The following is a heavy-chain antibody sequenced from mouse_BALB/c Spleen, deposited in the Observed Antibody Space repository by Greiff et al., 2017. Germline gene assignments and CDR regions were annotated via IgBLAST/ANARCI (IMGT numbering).Heavy chain of an antibody. Sequence: EVKVVESGGGLVKPGGSLKLSCAASGFTFSSYAMSWVRQTPEKRLEWVATISSGGSYTYYPDSVKGRFTISRDNAKNTLYLQMSSLRSEDTAMYYCARDDGYYLDYWGQGTTLTVSS. J-gene: IGHJ2*01. CDR3: ARDDGYYLDY. D-gene: IGHD2-3*01. CDR1: GFTFSSYA. V-gene: IGHV5-9-3*01. CDR2: ISSGGSYT.